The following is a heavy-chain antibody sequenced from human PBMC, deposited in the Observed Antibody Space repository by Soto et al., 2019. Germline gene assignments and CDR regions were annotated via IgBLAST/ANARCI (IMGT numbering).Heavy chain of an antibody. CDR2: IYYSGSS. J-gene: IGHJ4*02. D-gene: IGHD1-26*01. CDR3: ARGRYGDH. V-gene: IGHV4-59*08. CDR1: GGSISGYY. Sequence: SETLSLTCTVSGGSISGYYWSWIRQPPGKGLEWIAYIYYSGSSNSNPSLKSRVTISVDTSKNQFSLKLSSVTAADTAVYYCARGRYGDHWGQGALVTVSS.